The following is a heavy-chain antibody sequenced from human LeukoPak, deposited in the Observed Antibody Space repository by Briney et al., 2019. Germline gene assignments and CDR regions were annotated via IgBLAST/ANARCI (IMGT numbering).Heavy chain of an antibody. CDR2: ISSSSSYI. J-gene: IGHJ4*02. Sequence: GGSLRLSCAASGFTFSSYSMNWVRQAPGKGLEWVSSISSSSSYIYYADSVKGRFTISRDNAKNSLYPQMNSLRAEDTAVYYCAKRDLWFGEFPYYFDYWGQGTLVTVSS. CDR3: AKRDLWFGEFPYYFDY. V-gene: IGHV3-21*01. CDR1: GFTFSSYS. D-gene: IGHD3-10*01.